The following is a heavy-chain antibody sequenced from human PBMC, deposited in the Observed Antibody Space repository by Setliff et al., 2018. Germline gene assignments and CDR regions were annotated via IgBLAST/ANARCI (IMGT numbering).Heavy chain of an antibody. CDR1: GFTFSNAW. CDR2: IKSKTDGGTT. V-gene: IGHV3-15*01. D-gene: IGHD3-10*02. J-gene: IGHJ6*02. CDR3: TRLFGDQPNYYYYGMDV. Sequence: TGGSLRLSCAASGFTFSNAWMSWVRQAPGKGLEWVGRIKSKTDGGTTDYAAPVKGRFTISRDDSKNTLYLQMNSLKTEDTAVYYCTRLFGDQPNYYYYGMDVWGQGTTVTVSS.